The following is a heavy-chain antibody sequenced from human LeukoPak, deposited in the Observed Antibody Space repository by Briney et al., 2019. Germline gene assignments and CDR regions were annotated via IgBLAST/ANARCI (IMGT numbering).Heavy chain of an antibody. Sequence: GGSLRLSCAASGFTFGSPWMHWVRQAPGKGLVWVSRINSDGSATAYADSVKGRFTISRDNAENTLYLQMNSLRAEDTAVYYCAREGYYYDSSGYFYYNYYGMDVWGQGTTVTVSS. CDR3: AREGYYYDSSGYFYYNYYGMDV. CDR2: INSDGSAT. CDR1: GFTFGSPW. V-gene: IGHV3-74*01. D-gene: IGHD3-22*01. J-gene: IGHJ6*02.